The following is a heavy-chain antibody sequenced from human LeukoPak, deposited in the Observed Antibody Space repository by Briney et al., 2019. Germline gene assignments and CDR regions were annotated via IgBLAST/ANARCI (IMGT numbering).Heavy chain of an antibody. J-gene: IGHJ6*03. CDR2: ISGSGGST. Sequence: GGSLRLSCAASGFTFSSYAMSWVRQAPGKGLEWVSAISGSGGSTYYADSVKGRFTISRDNSKNTLYLQMNSMRAEDTAVYYCANSPNTHYCYYYYMDVWGKGTTVTVSS. CDR3: ANSPNTHYCYYYYMDV. V-gene: IGHV3-23*01. CDR1: GFTFSSYA.